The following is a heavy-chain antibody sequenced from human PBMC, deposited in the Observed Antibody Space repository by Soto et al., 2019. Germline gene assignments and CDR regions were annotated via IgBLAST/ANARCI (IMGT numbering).Heavy chain of an antibody. CDR3: ARDMNPRESPKPGSSPIWYYYGMDV. D-gene: IGHD3-16*01. J-gene: IGHJ6*02. Sequence: LRLSCAASGFTFSSYAMHWVRQAPGKGLEWVAVISYDGSNKYYADSVKGRFTISRDNSKNTLYLQMNSLRAEDTAVYYCARDMNPRESPKPGSSPIWYYYGMDVWGQGTTVTVS. CDR1: GFTFSSYA. CDR2: ISYDGSNK. V-gene: IGHV3-30-3*01.